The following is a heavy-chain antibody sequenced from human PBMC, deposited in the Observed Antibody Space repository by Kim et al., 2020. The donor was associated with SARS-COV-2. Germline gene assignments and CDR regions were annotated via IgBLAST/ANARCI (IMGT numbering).Heavy chain of an antibody. Sequence: YSADSVKGRLTISRDNSKNTLYLQMNSLRAEDTAVYYCAKAMTTVTTLDYWGQGTLVTVSS. V-gene: IGHV3-23*01. D-gene: IGHD4-17*01. J-gene: IGHJ4*02. CDR3: AKAMTTVTTLDY.